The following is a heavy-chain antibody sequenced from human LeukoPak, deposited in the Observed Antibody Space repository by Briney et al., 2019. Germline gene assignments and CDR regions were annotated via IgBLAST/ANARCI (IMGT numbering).Heavy chain of an antibody. CDR2: ISAYNGNT. V-gene: IGHV1-18*01. Sequence: GASVKVSCKASGYTFTSYGISWVRQAPGQGLEWMGWISAYNGNTNYAQKLQGRVTMTTDTSTSTAYMELRSLRSDDTAVYHCARDQTYYYDSSGYYRSYWYFDLWGRGTLVTVSS. J-gene: IGHJ2*01. D-gene: IGHD3-22*01. CDR1: GYTFTSYG. CDR3: ARDQTYYYDSSGYYRSYWYFDL.